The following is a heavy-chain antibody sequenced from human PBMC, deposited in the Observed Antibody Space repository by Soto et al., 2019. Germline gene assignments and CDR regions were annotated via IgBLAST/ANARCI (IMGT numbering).Heavy chain of an antibody. J-gene: IGHJ5*02. D-gene: IGHD2-15*01. V-gene: IGHV3-7*01. CDR3: ARDVRDIVVVVAATRSWFDP. CDR2: IKQEGSEK. CDR1: GFTFSSYW. Sequence: GGSLRLSCAASGFTFSSYWMSWVCQAPGKGLVRVANIKQEGSEKYYVDSVKGRFTIARDNAKNSLYLQMTSLRAEDTAVYYCARDVRDIVVVVAATRSWFDPGGQGTLVTVSS.